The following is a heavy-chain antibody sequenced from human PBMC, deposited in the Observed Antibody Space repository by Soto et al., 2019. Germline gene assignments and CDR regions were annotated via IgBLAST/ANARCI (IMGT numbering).Heavy chain of an antibody. J-gene: IGHJ6*02. V-gene: IGHV3-30*18. CDR2: ISYDGNNK. CDR1: GFTFSSHG. CDR3: AKDLGQQLVLNYGMDV. Sequence: QVQLVESGGGVVQPGTSLRLSCVPSGFTFSSHGMYWVRQAPGKGLEWVAVISYDGNNKYYADSVKGRFTISRDNAKNMLYLQMNSLRPEDTAVYYCAKDLGQQLVLNYGMDVWGHGITVTVSS. D-gene: IGHD6-13*01.